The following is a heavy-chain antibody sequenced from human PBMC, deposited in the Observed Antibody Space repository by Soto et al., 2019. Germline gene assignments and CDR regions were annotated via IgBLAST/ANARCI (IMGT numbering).Heavy chain of an antibody. J-gene: IGHJ4*02. CDR2: INQDGSER. V-gene: IGHV3-7*03. CDR1: GLTFRNDW. D-gene: IGHD4-17*01. CDR3: AVYGYGVSAAAY. Sequence: SGGSLRLSCAGSGLTFRNDWLSWVRQAPGKGLEWVVNINQDGSERYYVDSVRGRFTISRDNVENSLYLQLNSLRPEDTAVYYCAVYGYGVSAAAYWGQGTLVTVSS.